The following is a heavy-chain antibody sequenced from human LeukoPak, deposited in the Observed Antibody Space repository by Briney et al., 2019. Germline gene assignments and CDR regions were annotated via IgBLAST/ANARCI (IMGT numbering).Heavy chain of an antibody. V-gene: IGHV3-7*01. Sequence: GGSLRLSCAASGFTFSNYWMSWVRQAPGKGLEWVANIKQDGSEKYYVDSVKGRFSISRDNAKNSLYLQMSSLRAEDTAVYFCATLVATRNFAYWGQGTLVTVSS. CDR3: ATLVATRNFAY. J-gene: IGHJ4*02. CDR1: GFTFSNYW. CDR2: IKQDGSEK. D-gene: IGHD5-12*01.